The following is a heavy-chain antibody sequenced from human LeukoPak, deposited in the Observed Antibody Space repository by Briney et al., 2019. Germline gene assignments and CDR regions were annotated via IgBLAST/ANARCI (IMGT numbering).Heavy chain of an antibody. CDR3: ARDRDGYAYSFDY. D-gene: IGHD5-24*01. Sequence: SETLSLTCTVSGGSITSGSYHWGWIRQSPGKGLEWIGNTYYTGSAYYRPSLQSRVSISVDTSKKEFSLKLTYVTAADTAVYYCARDRDGYAYSFDYWGQGTLVTVSS. CDR1: GGSITSGSYH. V-gene: IGHV4-39*02. J-gene: IGHJ4*02. CDR2: TYYTGSA.